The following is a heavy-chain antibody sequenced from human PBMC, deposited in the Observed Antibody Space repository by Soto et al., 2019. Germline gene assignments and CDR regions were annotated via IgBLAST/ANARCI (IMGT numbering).Heavy chain of an antibody. CDR2: ISAYNGHT. V-gene: IGHV1-18*01. CDR1: GYTFTSYG. Sequence: ASVKVSCTASGYTFTSYGFSWVRQAPGQGLEWMGWISAYNGHTKYAQNLQGRVTMTTETSTSTAYMELRSLSSDDTAVYYCARDKRYFDWLYFDSWGQGTLVTVSS. CDR3: ARDKRYFDWLYFDS. J-gene: IGHJ4*02. D-gene: IGHD3-9*01.